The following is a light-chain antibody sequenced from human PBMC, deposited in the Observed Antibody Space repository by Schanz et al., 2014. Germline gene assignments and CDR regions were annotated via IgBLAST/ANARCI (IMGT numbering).Light chain of an antibody. CDR3: HSYDTSLAGQV. V-gene: IGLV1-47*01. Sequence: QSVLTQPPSASGTPGQRVTISCSGSSSNIGSNYVYWYQQLPGTAPKLLICRNNQRPSGVPDRFSGSKSGTSASLAISGLQSDDEADYYCHSYDTSLAGQVFGTGTKVTVL. CDR2: RNN. J-gene: IGLJ1*01. CDR1: SSNIGSNY.